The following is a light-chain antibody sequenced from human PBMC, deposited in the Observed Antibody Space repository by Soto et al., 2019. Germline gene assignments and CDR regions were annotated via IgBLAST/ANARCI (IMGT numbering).Light chain of an antibody. Sequence: EIVLTQSPGTLSLSPGERASLSCRASQSVTSSYLGWYQQKPGQAPRLLIYGTSTRATGIPDRFSGSGSGTDFTLTISRLEPEDFAVYYCQQYSSSRTFGQGTKVDI. CDR2: GTS. V-gene: IGKV3-20*01. CDR3: QQYSSSRT. J-gene: IGKJ1*01. CDR1: QSVTSSY.